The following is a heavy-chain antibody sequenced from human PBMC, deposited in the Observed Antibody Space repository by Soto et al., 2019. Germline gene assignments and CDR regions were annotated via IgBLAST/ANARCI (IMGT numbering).Heavy chain of an antibody. V-gene: IGHV1-2*02. D-gene: IGHD6-19*01. J-gene: IGHJ3*02. CDR1: GYPVTAYY. CDR2: INPATGAA. CDR3: ARGGGGGVAGSAAFDM. Sequence: QLHLVQSGAVVKKPGASVTVSCSASGYPVTAYYMHWVRQAPGRGLEWMGGINPATGAAKYTQTFQGRVTRNRDTATSTGFMERSGLTAEDTAGFYCARGGGGGVAGSAAFDMWGQGTVVTVSS.